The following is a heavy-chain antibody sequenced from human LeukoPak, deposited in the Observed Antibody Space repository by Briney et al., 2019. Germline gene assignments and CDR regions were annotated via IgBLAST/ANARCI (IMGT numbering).Heavy chain of an antibody. V-gene: IGHV3-64D*09. CDR3: VKDLRGGGYYTSFDY. D-gene: IGHD3-10*01. Sequence: GGSLRLSCSAPGFTFSTSAMHWGRQGPGKGLEHVSTFNTKRDDTNYAHSVKGRFTISRDNSKRTLYLQMSSLRAEDTAVYYCVKDLRGGGYYTSFDYWGQGTLVTVSS. J-gene: IGHJ4*02. CDR1: GFTFSTSA. CDR2: FNTKRDDT.